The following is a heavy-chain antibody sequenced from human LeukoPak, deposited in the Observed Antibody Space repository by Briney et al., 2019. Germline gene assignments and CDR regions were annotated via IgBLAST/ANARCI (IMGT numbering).Heavy chain of an antibody. V-gene: IGHV3-30*04. Sequence: PGRSLRLSCAASGFTFSSYSMHWVRQAPGKGLEWLTLISYHGSNKDYTDSVKGRFTISRDNSKNTVFLQMNSLRTEDTAIYFCARGSERLGQGYLDSWGQGTLVTVSS. D-gene: IGHD3/OR15-3a*01. CDR1: GFTFSSYS. CDR2: ISYHGSNK. CDR3: ARGSERLGQGYLDS. J-gene: IGHJ4*02.